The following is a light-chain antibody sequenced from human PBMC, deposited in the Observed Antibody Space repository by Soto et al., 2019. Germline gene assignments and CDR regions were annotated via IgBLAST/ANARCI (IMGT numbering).Light chain of an antibody. CDR2: GAS. Sequence: EIVMTQSPGTLSVSPGERATLSCRASQSVDFNLAWYQQKPGQASRLLIYGASTRATGIPARFSGSGSGTEFTLTISSLQSEDFEVYFCQQYSDWPLTFGPGTKVDMK. V-gene: IGKV3D-15*01. J-gene: IGKJ3*01. CDR3: QQYSDWPLT. CDR1: QSVDFN.